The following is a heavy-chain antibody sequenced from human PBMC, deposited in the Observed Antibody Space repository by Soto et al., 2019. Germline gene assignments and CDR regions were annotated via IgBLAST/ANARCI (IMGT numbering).Heavy chain of an antibody. V-gene: IGHV4-4*07. CDR1: GGSISSYD. CDR2: IYTSGST. J-gene: IGHJ4*02. CDR3: ASVMEQLALYY. D-gene: IGHD6-6*01. Sequence: QVQLQESGPGLVKPSETLSLTCTVSGGSISSYDWSWIRQPAGKGLEWIGRIYTSGSTNYNPSLKSRVTMSVDTSKNRFYMKLSSVTAADTAVYDCASVMEQLALYYWGQGTLVTVSS.